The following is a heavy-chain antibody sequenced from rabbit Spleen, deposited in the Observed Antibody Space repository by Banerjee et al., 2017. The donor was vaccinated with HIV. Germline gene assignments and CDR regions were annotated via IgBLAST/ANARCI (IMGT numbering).Heavy chain of an antibody. CDR3: ARDGAGGSYFAL. Sequence: QSLEESGGDLVKPGGTLTLTCTASGFSFSGNDYMCWVRQAPGKGLEWIGYIDPIFGITYYANWVNGRFSISRENAQNTVFLQMTSLTAADTATYFCARDGAGGSYFALWGPGTLVTVS. CDR1: GFSFSGNDY. J-gene: IGHJ4*01. CDR2: IDPIFGIT. D-gene: IGHD8-1*01. V-gene: IGHV1S40*01.